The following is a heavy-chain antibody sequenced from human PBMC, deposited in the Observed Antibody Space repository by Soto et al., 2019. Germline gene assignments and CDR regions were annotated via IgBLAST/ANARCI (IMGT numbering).Heavy chain of an antibody. CDR3: AIGLGYSFYYIDV. V-gene: IGHV3-9*01. CDR2: IDWDSGTI. D-gene: IGHD3-22*01. CDR1: EFNFDDYV. Sequence: GGSLRLSCAASEFNFDDYVLHWVRQAPGKGPEWVSGIDWDSGTIGYADSVKGRFTISRDNAKRSLYLQMNSLRTEDTALYHCAIGLGYSFYYIDVWGKGTPVTVSS. J-gene: IGHJ6*03.